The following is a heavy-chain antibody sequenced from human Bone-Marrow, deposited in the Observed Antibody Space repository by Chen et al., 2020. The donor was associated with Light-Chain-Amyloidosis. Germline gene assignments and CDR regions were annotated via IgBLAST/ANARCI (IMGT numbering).Heavy chain of an antibody. CDR3: ARDLHCSSTSCSWFDP. D-gene: IGHD2-2*01. CDR1: GGSISSGGYY. V-gene: IGHV4-31*03. J-gene: IGHJ5*02. Sequence: QVQLQESGPGLVKPSQTLSLTCTVSGGSISSGGYYWSWIRQHPGKGLEWIGYIYYSGSTYYNPSLKSRVTISVDTSKNQFSLKLSSVTAADTAVYYCARDLHCSSTSCSWFDPWGQGTLVTVS. CDR2: IYYSGST.